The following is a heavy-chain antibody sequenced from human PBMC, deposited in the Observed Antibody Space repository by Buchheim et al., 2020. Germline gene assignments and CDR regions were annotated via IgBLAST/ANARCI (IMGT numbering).Heavy chain of an antibody. J-gene: IGHJ4*02. Sequence: QITLKESGPTLVEPTQTLTLTCTFSGFSLSTSGVGVGWIRQPPGKALEWLALIYRDDDKRHNPSLKSRLTITKDTSKNQGGLTMTNMDPVDTATYYCAHRSVVAAYFDYWGQGTL. V-gene: IGHV2-5*02. D-gene: IGHD2-15*01. CDR1: GFSLSTSGVG. CDR3: AHRSVVAAYFDY. CDR2: IYRDDDK.